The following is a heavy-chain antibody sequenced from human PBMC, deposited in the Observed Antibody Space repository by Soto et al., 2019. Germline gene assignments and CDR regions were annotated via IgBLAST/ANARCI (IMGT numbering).Heavy chain of an antibody. Sequence: VASVKVSCKASGYTFTSYDINWVRQATGQGLEWMGWMNPNSGNTGYAQKFQGRVTMTRNTSISTAYMELSSLRSEDTAVYYCARGRRDDILTGYYIWGQGTLVTVSS. V-gene: IGHV1-8*01. CDR1: GYTFTSYD. CDR3: ARGRRDDILTGYYI. D-gene: IGHD3-9*01. CDR2: MNPNSGNT. J-gene: IGHJ4*02.